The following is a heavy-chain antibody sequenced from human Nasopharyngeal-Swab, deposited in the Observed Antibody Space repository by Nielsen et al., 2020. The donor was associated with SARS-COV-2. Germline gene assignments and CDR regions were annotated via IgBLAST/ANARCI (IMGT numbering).Heavy chain of an antibody. D-gene: IGHD1-7*01. CDR1: GGSISSYY. V-gene: IGHV4-59*13. CDR2: IYYSGST. J-gene: IGHJ4*02. Sequence: SETLSLTCTVSGGSISSYYWSWIRQPPGKGLEWIGYIYYSGSTNYNPSLKSRVTISVDTSKNQFSPKLSSVTAADTAVYYCARDKAGTIDYWGQGTLVTVSS. CDR3: ARDKAGTIDY.